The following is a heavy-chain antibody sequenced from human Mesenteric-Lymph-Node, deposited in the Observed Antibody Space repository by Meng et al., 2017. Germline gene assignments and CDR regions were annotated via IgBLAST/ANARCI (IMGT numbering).Heavy chain of an antibody. CDR3: ARDVRDLDAFDI. J-gene: IGHJ3*02. CDR2: ISGSGGST. D-gene: IGHD2-21*02. V-gene: IGHV3-23*01. Sequence: GESLKISCAASGFTFSSYAMSWVRQAPGKGLEWVSAISGSGGSTYYADSVKGRFTISRDNSKNTLYLQMNSLRAEDTAVYYCARDVRDLDAFDIWGQGTMVTVSS. CDR1: GFTFSSYA.